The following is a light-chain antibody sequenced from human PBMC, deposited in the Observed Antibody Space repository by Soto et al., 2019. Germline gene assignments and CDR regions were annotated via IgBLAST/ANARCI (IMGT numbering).Light chain of an antibody. CDR3: LQTIQVPLT. J-gene: IGKJ4*01. V-gene: IGKV2D-29*01. CDR2: EVS. Sequence: EIVMTQTPLSLSVTPGQPASISCKSSQSLLQSDGKTYLYWYLQKPGQPPHLLIYEVSNRLSGVXGXXSGSGSGTEFTLKISRVEAEDVGVYYCLQTIQVPLTFGGGTKVEIK. CDR1: QSLLQSDGKTY.